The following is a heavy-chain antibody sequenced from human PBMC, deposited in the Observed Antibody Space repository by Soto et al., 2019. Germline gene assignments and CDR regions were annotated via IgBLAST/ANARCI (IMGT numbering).Heavy chain of an antibody. V-gene: IGHV1-8*01. D-gene: IGHD5-12*01. CDR1: GYTFSNYD. CDR3: ARGIKGLPPSAFDI. Sequence: ASVKVSCKASGYTFSNYDINWVRQATGQGLEWMGWLNPNTDKTCSAQKFQGRVTMTRNTSISTAYLELSGLRSDDTAVYYCARGIKGLPPSAFDIWGQGTRVTVSS. J-gene: IGHJ3*02. CDR2: LNPNTDKT.